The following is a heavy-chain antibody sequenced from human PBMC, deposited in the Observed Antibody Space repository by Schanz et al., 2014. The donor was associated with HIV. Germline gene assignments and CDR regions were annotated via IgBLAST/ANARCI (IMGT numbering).Heavy chain of an antibody. CDR3: ARGSGPYYYYYGMDV. J-gene: IGHJ6*02. CDR2: ISGSGRTT. CDR1: GFMFKTYA. D-gene: IGHD3-10*01. Sequence: EVQLLESGGGLAQPGGSLRLSCIASGFMFKTYAMSWVRQAPGKGLEWVSGISGSGRTTYFADSVKGRFTISRDTFKNTVYLQMNSLRSEDTAVYYCARGSGPYYYYYGMDVWGQGTTVTVSS. V-gene: IGHV3-23*01.